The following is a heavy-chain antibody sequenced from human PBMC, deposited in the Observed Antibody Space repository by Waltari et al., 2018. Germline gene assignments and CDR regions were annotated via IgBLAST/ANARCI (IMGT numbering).Heavy chain of an antibody. CDR3: AHSPLEWKEGSGWFFVGY. CDR2: IYWNDDK. J-gene: IGHJ4*02. D-gene: IGHD6-19*01. Sequence: QITLKESGPTLVKPTQTLTLTCTFSGFSLSTSGVGVGWIRQPPGMALEWLALIYWNDDKRYSPSLKSRLTITKDTSKNQVVLTMTNMDPVDTATYYCAHSPLEWKEGSGWFFVGYWGQGTLVTVSS. CDR1: GFSLSTSGVG. V-gene: IGHV2-5*01.